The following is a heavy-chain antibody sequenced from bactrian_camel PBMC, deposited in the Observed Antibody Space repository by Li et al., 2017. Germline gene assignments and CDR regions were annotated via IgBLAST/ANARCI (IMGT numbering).Heavy chain of an antibody. J-gene: IGHJ4*01. Sequence: HVQPVESGGGSVEVGGSLRLSCAASGYLDSSYCMGWFRQVVGKEREEIAEMDGDGTTIYQASVKGRFTISTDNAKNTVYLQMNSLKPEDTAMYYCAAGSMVNCRVYGFRPTQWNYRGQGTQVTVS. CDR3: AAGSMVNCRVYGFRPTQWNY. V-gene: IGHV3S53*01. D-gene: IGHD3*01. CDR2: MDGDGTT. CDR1: GYLDSSYC.